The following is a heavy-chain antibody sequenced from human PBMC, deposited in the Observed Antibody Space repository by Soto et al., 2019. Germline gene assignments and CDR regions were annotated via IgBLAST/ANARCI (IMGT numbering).Heavy chain of an antibody. CDR1: GYSFTSYD. CDR2: MNPNSGNT. D-gene: IGHD3-22*01. J-gene: IGHJ4*02. V-gene: IGHV1-8*01. Sequence: SVKAACKASGYSFTSYDMHWLRQATGQGLQWMGWMNPNSGNTGYAQKFQGRVTMTRNTSISTAYMELSSLRSEDTAVYYCARAAGSGYYLYYFDYWGQGTLVTVSS. CDR3: ARAAGSGYYLYYFDY.